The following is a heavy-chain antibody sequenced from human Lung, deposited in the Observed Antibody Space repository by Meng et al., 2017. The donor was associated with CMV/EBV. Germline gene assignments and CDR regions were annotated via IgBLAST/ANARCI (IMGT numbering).Heavy chain of an antibody. CDR2: INTGNGET. D-gene: IGHD3-22*01. V-gene: IGHV1-3*04. Sequence: QVQLVQSGVAVRKPGAKFEVSCKASGYNVTSYAMNWVRQAPGQRLEWMGWINTGNGETKYSQKFQGRVTLTRDTSASTAYMELSRLRSEATAVDYCARAGYDSSGYYPQPFDYWGQGTLVTVSS. CDR3: ARAGYDSSGYYPQPFDY. J-gene: IGHJ4*02. CDR1: GYNVTSYA.